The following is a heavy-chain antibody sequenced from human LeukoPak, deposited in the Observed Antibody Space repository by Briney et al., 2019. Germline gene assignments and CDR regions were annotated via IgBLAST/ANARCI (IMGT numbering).Heavy chain of an antibody. J-gene: IGHJ5*02. D-gene: IGHD2-15*01. CDR2: IYYSGSA. Sequence: NPSETLSLTCTVSGGSLNNYYWSWIRQSPGRGLEWIAYIYYSGSANYNPSLKSRVTISVDTSKNLFSLKLSSVTAADTAIYYCARDSPACSGGSCYYSWFDPWGQGTLVTVSS. V-gene: IGHV4-59*01. CDR3: ARDSPACSGGSCYYSWFDP. CDR1: GGSLNNYY.